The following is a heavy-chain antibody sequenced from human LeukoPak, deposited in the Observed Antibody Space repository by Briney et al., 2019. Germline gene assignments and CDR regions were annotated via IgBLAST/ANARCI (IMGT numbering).Heavy chain of an antibody. J-gene: IGHJ4*02. V-gene: IGHV3-23*01. D-gene: IGHD6-13*01. CDR3: SGSTSWYLDY. Sequence: GGSLRLSCAASGLTFSTYAMSWVRQAPGKGLEWVSAISGSGDNNDNTYYADSVKGQFTISRDNSKNTLYLQMSSLRAEDAAVYSKSGSTSWYLDYWGQGTLVTVSS. CDR1: GLTFSTYA. CDR2: ISGSGDNNDNT.